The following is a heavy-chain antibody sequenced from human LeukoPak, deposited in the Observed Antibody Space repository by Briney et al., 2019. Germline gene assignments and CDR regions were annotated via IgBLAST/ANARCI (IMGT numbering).Heavy chain of an antibody. Sequence: GGSLRLSCAASGFTFSNYAMTWVPQSPGKGLEGVSVIIGSGSNTDYADSVNGRFTISRDNSKNTLSLQMNSLRAEDTALYYCAKVVGTGTTPTDYWGQGTLVTVSS. D-gene: IGHD1-1*01. CDR2: IIGSGSNT. CDR1: GFTFSNYA. J-gene: IGHJ4*02. CDR3: AKVVGTGTTPTDY. V-gene: IGHV3-23*01.